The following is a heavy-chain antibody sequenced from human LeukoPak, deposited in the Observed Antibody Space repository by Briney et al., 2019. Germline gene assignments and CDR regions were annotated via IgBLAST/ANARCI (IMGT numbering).Heavy chain of an antibody. Sequence: SETLSLTCTVSGGSIRNSYWSWIRQPPGKGLEWIGYIFNSGSTNYNPSLKSRVTISVDTSNNQFSLKPSSVTAADTAVYYCARGYYDSGSYYYHYGMDVWGQGTTVTVSS. CDR3: ARGYYDSGSYYYHYGMDV. J-gene: IGHJ6*02. CDR1: GGSIRNSY. V-gene: IGHV4-59*01. D-gene: IGHD3-10*01. CDR2: IFNSGST.